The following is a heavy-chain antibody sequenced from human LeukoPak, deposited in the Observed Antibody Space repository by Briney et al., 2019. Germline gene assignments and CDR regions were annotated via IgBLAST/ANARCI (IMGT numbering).Heavy chain of an antibody. Sequence: ASVKVSCKASGYTFTSYGISWVRQAPGQGLEWMGWINTNTGNPTYAQGFTGRFVFSLDTSVSTAYLQISSLKAEDTAVYYCAREGMAAAGNYFDYWGQGTLVTVSS. CDR2: INTNTGNP. J-gene: IGHJ4*02. CDR3: AREGMAAAGNYFDY. CDR1: GYTFTSYG. V-gene: IGHV7-4-1*02. D-gene: IGHD6-13*01.